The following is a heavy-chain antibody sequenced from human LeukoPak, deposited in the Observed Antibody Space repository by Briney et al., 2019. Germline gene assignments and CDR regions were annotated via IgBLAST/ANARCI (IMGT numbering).Heavy chain of an antibody. D-gene: IGHD4-11*01. CDR1: GGTFISYA. Sequence: SVKVSSKASGGTFISYAISWVRHAPGQGLEWMGGIIPIFGTANYAQKFQGRVTITADESTSTAYMELSSLRSEDTAVYYCARDLGSNYAFDIWGQGTMVTVSS. J-gene: IGHJ3*02. V-gene: IGHV1-69*13. CDR2: IIPIFGTA. CDR3: ARDLGSNYAFDI.